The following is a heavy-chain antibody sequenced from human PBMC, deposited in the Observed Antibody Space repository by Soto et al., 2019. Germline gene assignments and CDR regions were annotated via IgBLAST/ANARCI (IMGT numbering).Heavy chain of an antibody. D-gene: IGHD3-3*01. Sequence: PSETLSLTCTVSGGSLSSYYWSWIRQPPEKGLEWIGYIYYSGSTNYNPSLKSRVTISVDTSKNQFSLKLSSVTAADTAVYYCARGITFYGVVITMFDPWGLGTLDT. CDR1: GGSLSSYY. V-gene: IGHV4-59*01. J-gene: IGHJ5*02. CDR3: ARGITFYGVVITMFDP. CDR2: IYYSGST.